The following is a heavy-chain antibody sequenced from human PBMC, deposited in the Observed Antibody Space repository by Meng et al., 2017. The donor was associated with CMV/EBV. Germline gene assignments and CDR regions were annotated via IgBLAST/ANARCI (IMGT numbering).Heavy chain of an antibody. J-gene: IGHJ6*02. CDR3: ARAPYDFWSGYYKNGMDV. Sequence: GESLKISCKGSGYSFTSYWIGWVRQMPGKGLEWMGIIYPGDSDTRYSPSFQGQVTISADKPISTAYLQWSSLKASDTAMYYCARAPYDFWSGYYKNGMDVWGQGTTVTVSS. V-gene: IGHV5-51*04. CDR1: GYSFTSYW. CDR2: IYPGDSDT. D-gene: IGHD3-3*01.